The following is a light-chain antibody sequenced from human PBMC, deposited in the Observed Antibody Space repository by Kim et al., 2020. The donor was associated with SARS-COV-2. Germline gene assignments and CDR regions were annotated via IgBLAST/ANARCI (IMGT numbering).Light chain of an antibody. J-gene: IGKJ4*01. CDR1: QSVSTH. CDR2: GAS. CDR3: QQYNNWPPGLT. Sequence: EIVMTQSPATLSVSPGERVTLSCRASQSVSTHLAWCQQKPGQAPRLLIYGASNRATGIPARFSGSGSETEFTLTITSLQPEDFGVYYCQQYNNWPPGLTFGGGTKVDIK. V-gene: IGKV3-15*01.